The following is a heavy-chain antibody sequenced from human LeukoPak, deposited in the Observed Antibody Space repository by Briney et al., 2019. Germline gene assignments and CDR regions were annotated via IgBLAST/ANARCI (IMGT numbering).Heavy chain of an antibody. CDR1: GFTFSSYA. Sequence: GGSLRLSRAASGFTFSSYAMHWVRQAPGKGLEWVAVISYDGSNKYYADSVKGRFTISRDNSKNTLYLQMNSLRAEDTAVYYCARGVYYYGSGSYPDDAFGIWGQGTMVTVSS. J-gene: IGHJ3*02. V-gene: IGHV3-30*04. CDR3: ARGVYYYGSGSYPDDAFGI. CDR2: ISYDGSNK. D-gene: IGHD3-10*01.